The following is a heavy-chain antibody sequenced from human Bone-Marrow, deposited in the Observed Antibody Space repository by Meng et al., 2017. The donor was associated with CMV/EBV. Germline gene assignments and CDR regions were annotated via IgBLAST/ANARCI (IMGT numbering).Heavy chain of an antibody. Sequence: SETLSLTCAVYGGSVSGYYWSWIRQPPGKGLEWIGYIYYSGSTKYNPSLKSRVTISVDMSKNQFSLNLMSVTAADTAVYYCATLGLGGDYNYYGMDVWGQGTTVTVSS. D-gene: IGHD3-16*01. CDR2: IYYSGST. CDR3: ATLGLGGDYNYYGMDV. CDR1: GGSVSGYY. V-gene: IGHV4-59*02. J-gene: IGHJ6*02.